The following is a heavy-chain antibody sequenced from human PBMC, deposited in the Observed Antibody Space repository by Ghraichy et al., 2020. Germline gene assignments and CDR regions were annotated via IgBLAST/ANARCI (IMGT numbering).Heavy chain of an antibody. CDR1: GFTFSSYS. J-gene: IGHJ4*02. CDR2: ISSSSSYI. V-gene: IGHV3-21*01. Sequence: LSLTCAASGFTFSSYSMNWVRQAPGKGLEWVSSISSSSSYIYYADSVKGRFTISRDNAKNSLYLQMNSLRAEDTAVYYCARDGHLDYWGQGTLVTVSS. CDR3: ARDGHLDY.